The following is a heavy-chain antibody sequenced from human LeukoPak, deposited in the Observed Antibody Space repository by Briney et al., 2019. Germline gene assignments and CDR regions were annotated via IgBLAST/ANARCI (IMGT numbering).Heavy chain of an antibody. J-gene: IGHJ3*02. D-gene: IGHD6-19*01. CDR3: ARGDTSDWYRSAFDI. V-gene: IGHV3-21*01. CDR1: GFTFSDYS. CDR2: ISSSGTYI. Sequence: PGGSLRLSCAASGFTFSDYSINWVRQAPGEGLEWVSSISSSGTYIYYADSLKGRFTISRDNARNTLYLQMNSLRAEDTAVYYCARGDTSDWYRSAFDIWGQGTMVTVSS.